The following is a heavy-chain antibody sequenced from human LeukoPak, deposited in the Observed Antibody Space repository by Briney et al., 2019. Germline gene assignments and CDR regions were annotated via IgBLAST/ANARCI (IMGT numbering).Heavy chain of an antibody. CDR2: ISYDGSNK. CDR3: AKGGSNYYYYGMDV. Sequence: GGSLRLSCAASGFTFSSCGMHWVRQAPGKGLEWVAVISYDGSNKYYADSVKGRFTISRDNSENTLYLQMNSLRAEDTAVYYCAKGGSNYYYYGMDVWGKGTTVTVSS. V-gene: IGHV3-30*18. CDR1: GFTFSSCG. D-gene: IGHD3-16*01. J-gene: IGHJ6*04.